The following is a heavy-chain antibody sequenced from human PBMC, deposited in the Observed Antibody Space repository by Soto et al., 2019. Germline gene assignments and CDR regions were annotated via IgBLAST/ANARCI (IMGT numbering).Heavy chain of an antibody. Sequence: SLRLSCVASGFTFSAYWMSWVRQAPGKGLEWVANIKQDGSEKYYVDSVKGRFTISRDNPKNSVYLQMNSLRAEDTAVYYGARDLYRSSSVFEYWGKGTLVTV. CDR3: ARDLYRSSSVFEY. CDR2: IKQDGSEK. D-gene: IGHD6-6*01. J-gene: IGHJ4*02. V-gene: IGHV3-7*03. CDR1: GFTFSAYW.